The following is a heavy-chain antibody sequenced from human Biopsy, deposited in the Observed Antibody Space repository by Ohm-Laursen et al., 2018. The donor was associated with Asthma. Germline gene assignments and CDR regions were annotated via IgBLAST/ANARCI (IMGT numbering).Heavy chain of an antibody. D-gene: IGHD3-10*01. CDR2: SYYTGSD. V-gene: IGHV4-61*01. J-gene: IGHJ6*02. Sequence: GTLSLTCTVSGGSVSTGSYYWSWIRQPPGKGLEWLGYSYYTGSDNYIPSLKSRVTISVDKSKNQFSLRLNSVTAADTAVYYCARGPNYHGSGRAPIGMDVWGQGTTVTVSS. CDR1: GGSVSTGSYY. CDR3: ARGPNYHGSGRAPIGMDV.